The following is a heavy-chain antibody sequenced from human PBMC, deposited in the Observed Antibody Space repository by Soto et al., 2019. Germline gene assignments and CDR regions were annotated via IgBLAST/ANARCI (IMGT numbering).Heavy chain of an antibody. CDR3: ARRHRTNYYDSSGYWGSFDY. J-gene: IGHJ4*02. D-gene: IGHD3-22*01. CDR2: INHSGST. V-gene: IGHV4-34*01. Sequence: SETLSLTCAVYGGSFSGYYWSWIRQPPGKGLEWIGEINHSGSTNYNPSLKSRVTISVDTSKNQFSLKLSSVTAADTAVYYCARRHRTNYYDSSGYWGSFDYWGQGTLVTVSS. CDR1: GGSFSGYY.